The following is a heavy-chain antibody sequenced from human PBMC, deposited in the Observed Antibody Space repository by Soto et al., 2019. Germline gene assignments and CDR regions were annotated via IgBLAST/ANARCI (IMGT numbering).Heavy chain of an antibody. CDR1: GGSLSRSNYY. J-gene: IGHJ5*02. D-gene: IGHD1-26*01. V-gene: IGHV4-39*01. Sequence: SETLSLTCTVSGGSLSRSNYYWVLIRQPPGKGLEWIASIYYSGSAFYNPSLRSRVTISVDTSKNQFSLKLTSLTAADTAVYYCTRSLGGWVAPGFDPWGQGTLVTVSS. CDR2: IYYSGSA. CDR3: TRSLGGWVAPGFDP.